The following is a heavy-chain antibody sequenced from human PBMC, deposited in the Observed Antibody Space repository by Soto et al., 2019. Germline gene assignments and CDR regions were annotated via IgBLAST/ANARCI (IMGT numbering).Heavy chain of an antibody. CDR2: IYYSGST. Sequence: PSETLSLTCTVSGGSISSGGYYWSWIRQHPGRGLEWIGYIYYSGSTYYNPSLKSRVTISVDTSKNQFSLKLSSVTAADTAVYYCARDSSEFCSITSCPVLPYYYYGMDVWGQGTTVTVSS. CDR3: ARDSSEFCSITSCPVLPYYYYGMDV. D-gene: IGHD2-2*01. J-gene: IGHJ6*02. CDR1: GGSISSGGYY. V-gene: IGHV4-31*03.